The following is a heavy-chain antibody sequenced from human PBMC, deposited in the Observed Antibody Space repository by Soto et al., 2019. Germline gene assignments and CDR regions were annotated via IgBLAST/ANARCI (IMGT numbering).Heavy chain of an antibody. V-gene: IGHV4-31*03. J-gene: IGHJ3*02. D-gene: IGHD3-22*01. CDR3: ARDGGVVVIRSGACDI. Sequence: SETLSLTCTVSGGSISSGGYYWSWIRQHPGKGLEWIGYIYYSGSTYYNPSLKSRVTISVDTSKNQFSLKLSSVTAADTAVYYCARDGGVVVIRSGACDIWGQGTMVTVSS. CDR2: IYYSGST. CDR1: GGSISSGGYY.